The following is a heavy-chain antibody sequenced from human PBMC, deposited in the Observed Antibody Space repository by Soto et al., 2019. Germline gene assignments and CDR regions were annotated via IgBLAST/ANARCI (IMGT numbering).Heavy chain of an antibody. CDR2: ISYDGSNK. CDR3: ARDSTYYYDSSGYDWFDP. Sequence: GGSLRLSCAASGFTFISYAMHWVRQAPCKGLEWVAVISYDGSNKYYADSVKGRFTISRDNSKNTLYLQMNSLRAEDTAVYYCARDSTYYYDSSGYDWFDPWGQGTLVTVSS. CDR1: GFTFISYA. J-gene: IGHJ5*02. D-gene: IGHD3-22*01. V-gene: IGHV3-30-3*01.